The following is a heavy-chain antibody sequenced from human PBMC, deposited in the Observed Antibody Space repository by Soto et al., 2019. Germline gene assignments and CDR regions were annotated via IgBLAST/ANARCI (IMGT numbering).Heavy chain of an antibody. D-gene: IGHD5-12*01. J-gene: IGHJ6*02. CDR3: ARPGYSGHEEPDYYYYGMDV. V-gene: IGHV4-34*01. CDR2: INHSGST. Sequence: SETLSLTCAVYGGSFSGYYWSWIRQPPGKGLEWIGEINHSGSTNYNPSLKSRVTISVDTSKNQFSLKLSSVTAADTAVYYCARPGYSGHEEPDYYYYGMDVWGQGTTVT. CDR1: GGSFSGYY.